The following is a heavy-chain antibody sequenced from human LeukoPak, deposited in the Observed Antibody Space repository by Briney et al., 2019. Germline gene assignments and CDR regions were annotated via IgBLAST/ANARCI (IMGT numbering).Heavy chain of an antibody. CDR3: ARDLGDVLNY. CDR1: GYTFTNYG. CDR2: ISTYNGNT. Sequence: ASVKVSCKASGYTFTNYGISWVRQAPGQGLEWMGWISTYNGNTNYAQKLQDRVTMTTDTSTSTAYMELRSLRSDDTAIYYCARDLGDVLNYWGQGTLVTVSS. V-gene: IGHV1-18*01. J-gene: IGHJ4*02. D-gene: IGHD3-16*01.